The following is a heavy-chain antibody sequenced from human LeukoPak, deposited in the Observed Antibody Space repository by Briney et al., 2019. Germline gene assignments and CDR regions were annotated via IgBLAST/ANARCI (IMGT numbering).Heavy chain of an antibody. CDR3: ARLVGYYGSGG. CDR2: INHSGST. Sequence: SETLSLTCAVYGGSFSGYYWSWIRQPPGKGLEWIGEINHSGSTNYNPSLKSRVTISVDTSKNQFSLKLSSVTAADTAVYYCARLVGYYGSGGWGQGTLVTVSS. CDR1: GGSFSGYY. V-gene: IGHV4-34*01. J-gene: IGHJ4*02. D-gene: IGHD3-10*01.